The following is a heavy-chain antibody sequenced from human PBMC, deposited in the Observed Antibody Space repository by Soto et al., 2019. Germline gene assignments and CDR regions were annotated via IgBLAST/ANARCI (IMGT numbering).Heavy chain of an antibody. CDR3: ASYSGSHPGYYYGMDV. V-gene: IGHV1-18*01. D-gene: IGHD1-26*01. CDR2: ISAYNGNT. J-gene: IGHJ6*02. Sequence: ASVKVSCKASGYTFTSYGISWVRQAPGQGLERMGWISAYNGNTNYAQKLQGRGTMTTDTSTSTAYMELRSLRSDDTAVYYCASYSGSHPGYYYGMDVWGQGTTVTVAS. CDR1: GYTFTSYG.